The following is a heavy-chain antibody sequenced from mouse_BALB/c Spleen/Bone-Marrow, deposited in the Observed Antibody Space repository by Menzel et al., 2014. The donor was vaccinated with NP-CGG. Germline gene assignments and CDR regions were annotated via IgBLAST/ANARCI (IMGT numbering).Heavy chain of an antibody. J-gene: IGHJ4*01. D-gene: IGHD1-1*01. CDR3: ARGSSPYYYAMDY. V-gene: IGHV1-67*01. CDR1: GYTFTDYA. Sequence: QVQLQQSGPELVRPGVSVKISCKGSGYTFTDYAMHWVKQSHAKSLEWIGVISTYPGNTNYNQKFKGKATMTVDKSSSTAYMELARLTPEDSAIYYCARGSSPYYYAMDYWGQGTSVTVSS. CDR2: ISTYPGNT.